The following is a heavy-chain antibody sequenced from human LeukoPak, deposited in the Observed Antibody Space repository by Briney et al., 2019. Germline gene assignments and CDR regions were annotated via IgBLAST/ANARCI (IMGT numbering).Heavy chain of an antibody. D-gene: IGHD2-2*01. V-gene: IGHV1-18*01. Sequence: ASVKVSCKASGYTFTSYGISWVRQAPGQGLEWMGWISAYNGNTNYAQKFQGRVTMTEDTSTDTAYMELSSLRSEDTAVYYCATDNYCSSTSCYPWDFQHWGQGTLVTVSS. J-gene: IGHJ1*01. CDR1: GYTFTSYG. CDR3: ATDNYCSSTSCYPWDFQH. CDR2: ISAYNGNT.